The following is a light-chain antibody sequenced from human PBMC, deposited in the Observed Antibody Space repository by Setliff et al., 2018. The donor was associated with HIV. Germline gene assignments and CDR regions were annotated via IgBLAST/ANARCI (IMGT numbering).Light chain of an antibody. Sequence: GSNRDVGKYNFVSWYQQHPGKAPKLMIYEDSERPSGVSNRFSGSKSGFTASLTISGLQAEDEADYYCCSFARGDSYVFGTGTKVTV. CDR3: CSFARGDSYV. CDR2: EDS. V-gene: IGLV2-23*01. CDR1: NRDVGKYNF. J-gene: IGLJ1*01.